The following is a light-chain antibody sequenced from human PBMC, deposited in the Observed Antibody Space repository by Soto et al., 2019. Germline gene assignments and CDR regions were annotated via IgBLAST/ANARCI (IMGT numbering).Light chain of an antibody. J-gene: IGLJ2*01. CDR3: SSYTSTSTVV. CDR2: DVS. V-gene: IGLV2-14*03. Sequence: QSALTQPATVSGSPGQSITISCTGTSSDVGGYNFVSWYQQHPGKAPEVMIYDVSNRPSGVSNRCSGSKSGNTASLTISGLQAEDEADYYCSSYTSTSTVVFGGGTKVTVL. CDR1: SSDVGGYNF.